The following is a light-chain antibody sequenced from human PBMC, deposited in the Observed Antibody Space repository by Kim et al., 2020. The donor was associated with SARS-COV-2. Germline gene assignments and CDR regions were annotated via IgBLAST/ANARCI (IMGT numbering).Light chain of an antibody. CDR1: STNIGKYP. J-gene: IGLJ2*01. Sequence: QSVVTQPPSASGTPGQRVTLSCSGTSTNIGKYPVHWYQQLPGTAPKLLIYTTDQRPSGVPDRFSGSKSGTSASLVISGLQSDDEAEYYCAAWDANLNGPVFGGGNQLTVL. CDR3: AAWDANLNGPV. V-gene: IGLV1-44*01. CDR2: TTD.